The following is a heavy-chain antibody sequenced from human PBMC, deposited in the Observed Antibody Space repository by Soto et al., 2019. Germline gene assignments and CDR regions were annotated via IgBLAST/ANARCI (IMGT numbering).Heavy chain of an antibody. J-gene: IGHJ6*02. CDR3: ASYDFWSGYYTYYYYYGMDV. CDR1: GGSISSGGYS. Sequence: NPSETLSLTCAVSGGSISSGGYSWSWIRQPPGKGLEWIGYIYHSGSTYYNPSLKSRVTISVDRSKNQFSLKLSSVTAADTAVYYCASYDFWSGYYTYYYYYGMDVWGQGTTVTVSS. D-gene: IGHD3-3*01. V-gene: IGHV4-30-2*01. CDR2: IYHSGST.